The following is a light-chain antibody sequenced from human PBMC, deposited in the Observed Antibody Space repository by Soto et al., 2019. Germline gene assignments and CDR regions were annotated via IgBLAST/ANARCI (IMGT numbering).Light chain of an antibody. J-gene: IGLJ2*01. CDR3: AAWDDSLNGVI. CDR2: HNN. V-gene: IGLV1-44*01. CDR1: SSNIGSHG. Sequence: QSVLTQPPSVSGTPGQRVTISCSGRSSNIGSHGVNWYRHLPRTSPKLLIYHNNQRPSGVPDRCSGSKTGTSVSLAISGLQSEDEDAYYCAAWDDSLNGVIFGGGTKVTVL.